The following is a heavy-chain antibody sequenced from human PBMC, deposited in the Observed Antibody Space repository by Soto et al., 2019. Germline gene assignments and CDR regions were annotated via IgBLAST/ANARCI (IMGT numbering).Heavy chain of an antibody. Sequence: DVQLVESGGGLVKPGGSLRLSCAASGFTFSRYSMTWVRQAPGKGLEWVSSISSGGSVMLYEASYKGRINTSRNHAKHPLFLQMNSLRVEDTSIYYSASNHSAAATGYGDLDFWGQGTLVTVSS. D-gene: IGHD2-15*01. J-gene: IGHJ4*02. CDR1: GFTFSRYS. CDR2: ISSGGSVM. CDR3: ASNHSAAATGYGDLDF. V-gene: IGHV3-21*01.